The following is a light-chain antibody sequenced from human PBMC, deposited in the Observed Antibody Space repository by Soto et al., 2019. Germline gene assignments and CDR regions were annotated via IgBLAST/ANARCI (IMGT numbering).Light chain of an antibody. V-gene: IGKV1-5*03. CDR2: KAS. CDR3: QHYNSWA. CDR1: QTIGSL. Sequence: DVQMTQSPSTLSASVGDRVTITCRASQTIGSLLAWYQQKPEKAPNLLIYKASSLESGVPSRFSGSGFGTEFTLTITGLQPDDFATYYCQHYNSWAFGQGTKVEI. J-gene: IGKJ1*01.